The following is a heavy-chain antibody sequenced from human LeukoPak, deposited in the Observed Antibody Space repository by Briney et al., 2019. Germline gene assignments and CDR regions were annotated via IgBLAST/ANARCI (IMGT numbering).Heavy chain of an antibody. J-gene: IGHJ5*02. Sequence: GRSLRLSCAASGFTFNNYGMHWVRQAPGKGLEWVAAIWYDGSNKYYADSVKGRFTISRDNSENTLYLQMNSLRAEDTAVYYCAKDPKGGSYWLDHWGQGTLVTVSS. CDR3: AKDPKGGSYWLDH. CDR1: GFTFNNYG. CDR2: IWYDGSNK. D-gene: IGHD1-26*01. V-gene: IGHV3-33*06.